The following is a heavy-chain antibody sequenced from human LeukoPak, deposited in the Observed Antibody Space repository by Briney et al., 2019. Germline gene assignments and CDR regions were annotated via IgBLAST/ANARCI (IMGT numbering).Heavy chain of an antibody. V-gene: IGHV3-21*01. D-gene: IGHD3-22*01. J-gene: IGHJ3*01. CDR2: ISTVNYI. Sequence: GSLRLSCAASGFTFGPYTMNWVRQAPGKGLEWVSSISTVNYILYGDSVKGRFTISRDNAKNSLYLQMSSLRAEDTAVYYCARIDSTGYLDAFDLWGQGTMVTVSS. CDR3: ARIDSTGYLDAFDL. CDR1: GFTFGPYT.